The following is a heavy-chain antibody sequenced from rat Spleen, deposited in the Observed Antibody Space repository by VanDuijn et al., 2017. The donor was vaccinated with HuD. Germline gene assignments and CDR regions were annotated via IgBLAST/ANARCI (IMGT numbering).Heavy chain of an antibody. J-gene: IGHJ2*01. V-gene: IGHV2-6*01. CDR3: TRDGGVFDY. D-gene: IGHD1-12*02. CDR1: GFSLTSYT. CDR2: ISSGGSA. Sequence: QVQLKESGPGLVQPSQTLSLTCTVSGFSLTSYTVSWVRQPPGKGLEWIAAISSGGSAYYNSALKSRLSISRDTSKSQIFLIMNSLPTEDIATYYCTRDGGVFDYWGQGVMVTVSS.